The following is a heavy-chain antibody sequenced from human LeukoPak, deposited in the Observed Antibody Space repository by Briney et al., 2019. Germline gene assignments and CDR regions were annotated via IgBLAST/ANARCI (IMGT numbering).Heavy chain of an antibody. CDR1: GFTFSDYY. Sequence: GGSLRLSCAASGFTFSDYYISWIRQAPGKGLEWVSAISASGGTTYYADSVKGRFTISRDNSKNTLYLQMNSLRAEDTAVYYCARTYFYDSGGYYYWGQGTLVTVSS. CDR2: ISASGGTT. D-gene: IGHD3-22*01. CDR3: ARTYFYDSGGYYY. V-gene: IGHV3-23*01. J-gene: IGHJ4*02.